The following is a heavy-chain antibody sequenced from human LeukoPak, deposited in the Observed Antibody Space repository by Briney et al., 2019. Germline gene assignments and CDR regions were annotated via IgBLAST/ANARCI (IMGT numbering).Heavy chain of an antibody. D-gene: IGHD4-17*01. J-gene: IGHJ1*01. CDR1: GGSISSGGYS. Sequence: SETLSLTCAVSGGSISSGGYSWSWIRQPPGKGLEWIGYIYHSGSTYYNPSLKSRVTISVDTSKNQFSLKLSSVTAADTAVYYCARDGGSYGDIAEYFQHWGQGTLVTVSS. V-gene: IGHV4-30-2*01. CDR2: IYHSGST. CDR3: ARDGGSYGDIAEYFQH.